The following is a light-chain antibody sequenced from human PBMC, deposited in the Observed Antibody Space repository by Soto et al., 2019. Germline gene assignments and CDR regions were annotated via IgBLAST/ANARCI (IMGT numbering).Light chain of an antibody. V-gene: IGKV1-5*01. Sequence: DIQMTQSPSTLSAFVGDRVTITCRASRGISRWLAWYQQKPGKAPKLLIYDASSLESGVPSRFSGSGSGTDFTLTISGLQPNDFATYYCQQYNTYSRTFGQGTKVEIK. J-gene: IGKJ1*01. CDR3: QQYNTYSRT. CDR2: DAS. CDR1: RGISRW.